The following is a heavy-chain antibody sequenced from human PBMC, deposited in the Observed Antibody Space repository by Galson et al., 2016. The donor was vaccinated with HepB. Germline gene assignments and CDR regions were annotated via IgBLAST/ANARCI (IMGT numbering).Heavy chain of an antibody. CDR2: IYSGGST. CDR1: GGSISSDVYY. Sequence: TLSLTCTVSGGSISSDVYYWSWFRQPPGKGLEWTAYIYSGGSTHYNPSLRSRSFISVDTPKNQFSLNLNSVTAADTAVYYCARGPTVTTDFWGQGTLVTVSS. J-gene: IGHJ4*02. D-gene: IGHD4-17*01. CDR3: ARGPTVTTDF. V-gene: IGHV4-30-4*01.